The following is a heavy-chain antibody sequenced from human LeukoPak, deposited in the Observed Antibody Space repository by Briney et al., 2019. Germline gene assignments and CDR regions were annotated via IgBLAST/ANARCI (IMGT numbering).Heavy chain of an antibody. CDR2: FNPENGNT. D-gene: IGHD6-13*01. Sequence: ASVKVSCKASGYSFVGYGITWVQQAPGQGLERMGWFNPENGNTNYAQKVQGRVTMTADTSTSTSYMELRSLRSDDTAVYYCAREHSSSWDQFDYWGQGTLVTVSS. J-gene: IGHJ4*02. CDR1: GYSFVGYG. V-gene: IGHV1-18*01. CDR3: AREHSSSWDQFDY.